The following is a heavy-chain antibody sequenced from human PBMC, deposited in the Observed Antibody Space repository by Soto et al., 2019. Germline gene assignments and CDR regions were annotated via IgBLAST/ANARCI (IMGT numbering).Heavy chain of an antibody. Sequence: ASVKVSCKASGYTFTSYDINWVRQATGQGLEWMGWMNPNSGNTGYAQKLQGRVTMTRNTSISTAYMELSSLRSEDTAVYYCARAHCSSTSCPPYYYYMDVWGKGTTVTVSS. J-gene: IGHJ6*03. CDR3: ARAHCSSTSCPPYYYYMDV. D-gene: IGHD2-2*01. CDR2: MNPNSGNT. CDR1: GYTFTSYD. V-gene: IGHV1-8*01.